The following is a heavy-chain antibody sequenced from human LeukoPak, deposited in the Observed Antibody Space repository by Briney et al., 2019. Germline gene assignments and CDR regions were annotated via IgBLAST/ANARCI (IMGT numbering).Heavy chain of an antibody. CDR3: ARQKCTSASCLTKNAFDI. V-gene: IGHV4-4*09. CDR1: GGSLSGSH. J-gene: IGHJ3*02. Sequence: PSETLSLTCDVDGGSLSGSHWSWIRQPPGKGLEWIGYIYTSGSTNYNPSLESRVTISVDTSKNQFSLDLSSVTAADTAVYYCARQKCTSASCLTKNAFDIWGQGTMVTVSS. D-gene: IGHD2-2*01. CDR2: IYTSGST.